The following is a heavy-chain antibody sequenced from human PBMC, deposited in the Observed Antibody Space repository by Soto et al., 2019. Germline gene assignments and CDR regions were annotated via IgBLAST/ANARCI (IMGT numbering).Heavy chain of an antibody. CDR3: ARDRGGRDVYNYYYYYYMDV. Sequence: GSLKISCKASGYTFTRYYMHWVRHAPGQGLEWMGIINTSDGSTSYAQKFQGRVTMTRDTSTSTVYMELSSLRSEDTAVYYCARDRGGRDVYNYYYYYYMDVWGKGTTVTVSS. J-gene: IGHJ6*03. CDR2: INTSDGST. CDR1: GYTFTRYY. V-gene: IGHV1-46*01. D-gene: IGHD2-15*01.